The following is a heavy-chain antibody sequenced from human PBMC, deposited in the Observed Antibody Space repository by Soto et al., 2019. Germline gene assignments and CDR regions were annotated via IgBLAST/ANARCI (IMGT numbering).Heavy chain of an antibody. CDR1: GYSFTGYY. CDR3: ARGDYGTGGYPFPYLDY. Sequence: HEHLVQSGAEVKRPGASLKVSCKASGYSFTGYYIHWVRQAPGQGLEWMGWINPDSGATNYAQNFQGRVTLTSDTSINTASMDLTSLTSDDTAVYYCARGDYGTGGYPFPYLDYWGQGTLVIVSS. J-gene: IGHJ4*02. D-gene: IGHD2-8*02. V-gene: IGHV1-2*02. CDR2: INPDSGAT.